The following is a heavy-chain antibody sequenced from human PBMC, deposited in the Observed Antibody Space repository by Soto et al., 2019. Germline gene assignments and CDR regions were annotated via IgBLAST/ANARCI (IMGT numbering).Heavy chain of an antibody. CDR1: GYTFTSYA. D-gene: IGHD3-3*02. CDR3: AIPSKQLDAFDY. J-gene: IGHJ4*02. Sequence: ASVKVSCKASGYTFTSYAMHWVRQAPGQRLEWMGWINAGNGNTKYSQKFQGRVTITRDTFASTAYMELSSLRSEDTPVYYCAIPSKQLDAFDYWGQGTLVTVSS. CDR2: INAGNGNT. V-gene: IGHV1-3*01.